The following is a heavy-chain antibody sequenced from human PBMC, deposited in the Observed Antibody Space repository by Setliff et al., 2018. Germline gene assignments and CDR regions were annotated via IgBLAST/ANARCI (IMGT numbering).Heavy chain of an antibody. V-gene: IGHV4-34*01. CDR2: INHSGST. CDR3: AKGPDSSGYQGWFDP. CDR1: GGSFSGYY. Sequence: LSLTCAVYGGSFSGYYWSWIRQAPGKGLEWIGEINHSGSTNYNPSLKSRVTISVDTSKNQFSLKLSSVTAADTAVYYCAKGPDSSGYQGWFDPWGQGTLVTVSS. D-gene: IGHD3-22*01. J-gene: IGHJ5*02.